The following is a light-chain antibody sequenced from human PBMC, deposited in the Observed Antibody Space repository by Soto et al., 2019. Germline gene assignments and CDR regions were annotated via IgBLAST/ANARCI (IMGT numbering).Light chain of an antibody. V-gene: IGKV1-12*01. CDR2: AAS. CDR3: QQANSFPPT. J-gene: IGKJ4*01. CDR1: QGIGSW. Sequence: DIQMTQSPSSVSASVGDRVTITCRASQGIGSWVAWYQQKLGKAPRLLIYAASTLQSGVPSRFSGSGSGTDFALTISSLQPEDFATYYYQQANSFPPTFGGGTKVEIK.